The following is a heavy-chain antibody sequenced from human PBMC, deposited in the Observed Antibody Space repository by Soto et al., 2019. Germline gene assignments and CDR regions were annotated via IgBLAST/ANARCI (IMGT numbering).Heavy chain of an antibody. CDR1: GGTFSSYA. CDR2: IIPIFGTA. D-gene: IGHD2-8*01. CDR3: ARAGDCTNGVCRFDY. J-gene: IGHJ4*02. V-gene: IGHV1-69*13. Sequence: SVKVSCKASGGTFSSYAIRWVRQAPGQGLEWMGGIIPIFGTANYAQKFQGRVTITADESTSTAYMELSSLRSEDTAVYYCARAGDCTNGVCRFDYWGQGTLVTVSS.